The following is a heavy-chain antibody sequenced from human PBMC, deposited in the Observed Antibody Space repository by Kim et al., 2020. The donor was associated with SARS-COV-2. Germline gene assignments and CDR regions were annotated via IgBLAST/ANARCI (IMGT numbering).Heavy chain of an antibody. CDR3: ARVTIVRGVIITNFFDY. CDR1: GGSISSSSYY. V-gene: IGHV4-39*07. J-gene: IGHJ4*02. D-gene: IGHD3-10*01. CDR2: IYYSGST. Sequence: SETLSLTCTVSGGSISSSSYYWGWIRQPPGKGLEWIGSIYYSGSTYYNPSLKSRVTISVDTSKNQFSLKLSSVTAADTAVYYCARVTIVRGVIITNFFDYWGQGTLVTVSS.